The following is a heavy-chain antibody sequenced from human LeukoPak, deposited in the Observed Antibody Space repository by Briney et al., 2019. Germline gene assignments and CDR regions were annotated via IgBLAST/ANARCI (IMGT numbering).Heavy chain of an antibody. D-gene: IGHD3-10*01. J-gene: IGHJ4*02. V-gene: IGHV3-23*01. Sequence: SGGSLRLSCAASGFSFSSYAMSWVRQAPGKGLEWVSAISGSGSSTYYADSVKGRFTISRDNSKNTLYLQMNSLRAEDTAVYYCARDRGGKYPFDYWGQGTLVTVSS. CDR3: ARDRGGKYPFDY. CDR1: GFSFSSYA. CDR2: ISGSGSST.